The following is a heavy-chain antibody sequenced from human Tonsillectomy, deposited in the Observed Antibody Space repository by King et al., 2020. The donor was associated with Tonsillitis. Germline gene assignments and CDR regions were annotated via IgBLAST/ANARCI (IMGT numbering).Heavy chain of an antibody. Sequence: VQLVESGGGLVKPGGSLRLSCAASGFSFRNTWMSWVRQAPGKGLEWVGRIKSKTDGETTDYAAPVKGRFTISRDDSKNTVYLQMNSLKTEDTAVYYCTPCIIAVGVFDPWGQGTLVTVSS. V-gene: IGHV3-15*01. CDR1: GFSFRNTW. CDR3: TPCIIAVGVFDP. J-gene: IGHJ5*02. CDR2: IKSKTDGETT. D-gene: IGHD6-13*01.